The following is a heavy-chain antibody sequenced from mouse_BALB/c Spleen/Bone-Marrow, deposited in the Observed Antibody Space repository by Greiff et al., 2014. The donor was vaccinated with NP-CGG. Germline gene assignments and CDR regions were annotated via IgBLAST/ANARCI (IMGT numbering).Heavy chain of an antibody. CDR1: GFNIKDTY. J-gene: IGHJ3*01. CDR2: IDPANGNT. D-gene: IGHD1-1*01. V-gene: IGHV14-3*02. CDR3: AGCYYGSSTFAY. Sequence: EVQLVESGAELVKPGASVKLSCTASGFNIKDTYMHWVKQRPEQGLEWIGRIDPANGNTKYDPKFQGKATITADTSSNTAYLQLSSLTSEDTAVYYCAGCYYGSSTFAYWGQGTLVTVSA.